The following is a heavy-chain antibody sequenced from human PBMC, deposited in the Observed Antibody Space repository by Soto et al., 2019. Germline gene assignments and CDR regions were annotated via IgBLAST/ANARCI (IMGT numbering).Heavy chain of an antibody. CDR1: GGSFSGYY. CDR3: AGMWLRPLFDDAFSI. J-gene: IGHJ3*02. V-gene: IGHV4-34*01. Sequence: SETLSLTCAVYGGSFSGYYWSWIRQPPGKGLEWSGEINHSGSTNYNPSLKSRVTISVDTSKNQFSLKLRSGTAADTAVYYCAGMWLRPLFDDAFSICGQGTMVTVSS. CDR2: INHSGST. D-gene: IGHD5-12*01.